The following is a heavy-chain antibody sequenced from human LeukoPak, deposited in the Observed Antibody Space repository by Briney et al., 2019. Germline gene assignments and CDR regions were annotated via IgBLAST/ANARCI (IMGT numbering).Heavy chain of an antibody. J-gene: IGHJ4*02. CDR3: ARDQGATNC. D-gene: IGHD1-26*01. V-gene: IGHV3-48*01. Sequence: GGSLRLSCAASGFTFSVHSMNWVRQAPGKGLEWVSYISSASITIYYADSVKGRFTISRDNAKNSLFLQMNSLRAEDTAVYYCARDQGATNCWGQGTLVTVSS. CDR1: GFTFSVHS. CDR2: ISSASITI.